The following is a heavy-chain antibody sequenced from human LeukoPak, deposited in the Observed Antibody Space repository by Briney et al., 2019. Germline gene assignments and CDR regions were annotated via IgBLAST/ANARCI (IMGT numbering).Heavy chain of an antibody. CDR3: ARDQGPDGYSSSWYSYYFDY. Sequence: NPGGSLRLSCAASGFTLSSYSMNWVRQAPGKGLEWVSSISSGSSYIYYADSVKGRFTISRDNAKNSLYLQMNSLRAEDTAVYYCARDQGPDGYSSSWYSYYFDYWGQGTLVTVSS. CDR2: ISSGSSYI. J-gene: IGHJ4*02. D-gene: IGHD6-13*01. V-gene: IGHV3-21*01. CDR1: GFTLSSYS.